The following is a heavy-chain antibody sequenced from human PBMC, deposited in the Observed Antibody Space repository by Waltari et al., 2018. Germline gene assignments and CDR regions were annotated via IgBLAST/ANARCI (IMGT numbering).Heavy chain of an antibody. J-gene: IGHJ4*02. V-gene: IGHV3-21*02. CDR2: IGISTTYK. CDR3: ARGPWAPLDY. Sequence: EVQLVESGGGQVKPGGSLRPSCVGSGFTFSNSRMNWVRVAPGKGLDWVSSIGISTTYKFYADSVKGRFTVSRDNAKNSVYLQMNNLRVEDTAVYYCARGPWAPLDYWGQGVLVTVSS. CDR1: GFTFSNSR.